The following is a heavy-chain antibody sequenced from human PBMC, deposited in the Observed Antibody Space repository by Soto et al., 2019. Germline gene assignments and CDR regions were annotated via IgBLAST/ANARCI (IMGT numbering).Heavy chain of an antibody. CDR3: AKTFYGSGTYYYYGMYV. CDR1: GFTFSSYA. J-gene: IGHJ6*02. Sequence: EVQLLESGGGLVQPGGSLRLSCAASGFTFSSYAMSWVRQAPGKGLEWVSAISGSGGSTYYADPVKGPFTISRDNSKNTLYLQMNCLRAEDTAVYYCAKTFYGSGTYYYYGMYVWGQGTTVTVSS. CDR2: ISGSGGST. V-gene: IGHV3-23*01. D-gene: IGHD3-10*01.